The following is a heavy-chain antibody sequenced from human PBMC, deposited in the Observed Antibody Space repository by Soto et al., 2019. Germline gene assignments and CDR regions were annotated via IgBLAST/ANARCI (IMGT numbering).Heavy chain of an antibody. CDR2: IYYSGST. J-gene: IGHJ4*02. Sequence: SETLSLTCTVSGGSISSGGYYWSWIRQHPGKGLEWIGYIYYSGSTYYNPSPKSRVTISVDTSKNQFSLKLSSVTAADTAVYYCARVDLAMVPFDYWGQGTLVTVSS. V-gene: IGHV4-31*03. CDR1: GGSISSGGYY. D-gene: IGHD5-18*01. CDR3: ARVDLAMVPFDY.